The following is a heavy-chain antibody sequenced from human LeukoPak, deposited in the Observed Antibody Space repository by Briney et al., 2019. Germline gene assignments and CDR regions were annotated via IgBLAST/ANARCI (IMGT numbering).Heavy chain of an antibody. V-gene: IGHV1-18*01. Sequence: ASVKVSCKASGYTFTSYGISWVRQAPGQGLEWMGWISAYNGNTNYAQKLQGRVTMTTETSTSTAYMELRSLRSDDTAVYYCARYYDILTGYYRLDYWGQGTLVTVSS. CDR1: GYTFTSYG. J-gene: IGHJ4*02. CDR3: ARYYDILTGYYRLDY. CDR2: ISAYNGNT. D-gene: IGHD3-9*01.